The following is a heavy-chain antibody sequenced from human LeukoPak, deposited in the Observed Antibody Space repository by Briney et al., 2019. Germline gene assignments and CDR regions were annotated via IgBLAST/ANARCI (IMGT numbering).Heavy chain of an antibody. J-gene: IGHJ4*02. CDR3: ARGQPHGNDY. CDR1: GFTFSSYW. Sequence: GGSLRLSCAASGFTFSSYWMNWVRQAPGKGLVWVSRIASDGSSTTYADSVKGRFSISRDNAKNTPYLQMNSLRVEDTAVYYCARGQPHGNDYWGQGTLVTVSS. V-gene: IGHV3-74*01. CDR2: IASDGSST. D-gene: IGHD4-23*01.